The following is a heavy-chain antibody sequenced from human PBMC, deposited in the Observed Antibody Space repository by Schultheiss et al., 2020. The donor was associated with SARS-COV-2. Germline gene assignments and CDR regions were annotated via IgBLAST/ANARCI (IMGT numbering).Heavy chain of an antibody. Sequence: SETLSLTCAVSGGSISSGGYYWSWIRQHPGKGLEWIGYIYYSGSTYYNPSLKSRVTISVDTSKNQFSLKLSSVTAADTVVYYCARRIAAAENFDYWGQGTLVTVSS. CDR1: GGSISSGGYY. CDR2: IYYSGST. CDR3: ARRIAAAENFDY. V-gene: IGHV4-31*11. J-gene: IGHJ4*02. D-gene: IGHD6-13*01.